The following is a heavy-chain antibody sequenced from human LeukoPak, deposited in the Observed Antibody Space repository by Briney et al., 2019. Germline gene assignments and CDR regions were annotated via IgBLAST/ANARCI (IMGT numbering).Heavy chain of an antibody. V-gene: IGHV3-74*01. CDR2: ISPDGTTT. J-gene: IGHJ4*02. CDR3: ARRTSPLAY. Sequence: PGESLRLSCAASGFTFNIYWIQWVRQAPGKGLEWVSRISPDGTTTTYADSVKGRFTISRDNAKSTVYMQMNSLRAEDTALYYCARRTSPLAYCGQATLVTVSS. CDR1: GFTFNIYW.